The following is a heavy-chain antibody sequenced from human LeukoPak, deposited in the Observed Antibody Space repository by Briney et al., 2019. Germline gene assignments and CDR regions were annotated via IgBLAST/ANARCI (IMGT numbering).Heavy chain of an antibody. CDR2: IWYDGSNK. J-gene: IGHJ4*02. D-gene: IGHD3/OR15-3a*01. CDR3: ARDLDSSRRPFDY. Sequence: GGSLRLSCAASGFTLSRYGMHWVRQAPGKGLEWVAVIWYDGSNKYYADSVKGRFTISGDNSKNTLYLQMNSLRAEDTAVYYCARDLDSSRRPFDYWGQGTLVTVSS. CDR1: GFTLSRYG. V-gene: IGHV3-33*01.